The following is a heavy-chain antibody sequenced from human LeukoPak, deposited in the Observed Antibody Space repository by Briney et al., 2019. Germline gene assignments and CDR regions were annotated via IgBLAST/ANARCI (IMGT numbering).Heavy chain of an antibody. CDR2: ISGTGSYK. J-gene: IGHJ4*02. CDR3: ARDGPQRYCSTGSCYHGY. CDR1: GFTFSSYE. Sequence: PGGSLRLSCAASGFTFSSYEMNWVRQAPGKGLEWVSSISGTGSYKYYADSVKGRFTISRDNANNSLYMQMNSLRAEDTAVYHCARDGPQRYCSTGSCYHGYWGQGTLVTVSS. V-gene: IGHV3-21*01. D-gene: IGHD2-15*01.